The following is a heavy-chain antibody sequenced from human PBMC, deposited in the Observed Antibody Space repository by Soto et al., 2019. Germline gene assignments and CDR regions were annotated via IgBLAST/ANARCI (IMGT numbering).Heavy chain of an antibody. CDR3: ARDTLELLYYFDY. Sequence: GSLRLSCAASGFTFSNYWMHWVRQAPGKGLVWVSRINSNGSSTSYADSVKGRFTISRDNAKNTLYLQVNSLRAEDTAVYYCARDTLELLYYFDYWGQGTLVTVSS. D-gene: IGHD1-7*01. CDR2: INSNGSST. V-gene: IGHV3-74*01. J-gene: IGHJ4*02. CDR1: GFTFSNYW.